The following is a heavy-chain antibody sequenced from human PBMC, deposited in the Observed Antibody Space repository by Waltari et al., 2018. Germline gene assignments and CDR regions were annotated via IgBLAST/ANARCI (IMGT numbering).Heavy chain of an antibody. CDR3: AKEINHWNYFDY. D-gene: IGHD1-1*01. V-gene: IGHV3-23*01. CDR1: GFTFTSYA. Sequence: EVQLLESGGGLVQPGGSLRLSCAASGFTFTSYAVSWVRQAPGKGLEWVSAISGSDGSTYYADSVKGRFTISRDNSKNTLYLQMNSLRAEDTAVYYCAKEINHWNYFDYWGQGTLVTVSS. J-gene: IGHJ4*02. CDR2: ISGSDGST.